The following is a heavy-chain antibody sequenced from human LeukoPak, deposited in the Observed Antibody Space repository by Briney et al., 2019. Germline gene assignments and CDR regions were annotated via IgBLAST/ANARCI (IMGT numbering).Heavy chain of an antibody. CDR2: IYSSGST. J-gene: IGHJ4*02. CDR3: ARDSEGSFDY. D-gene: IGHD2-15*01. Sequence: KPSETLSLTCTVSGGSISSSNYYWGWIRQTPGKGLEWIGSIYSSGSTYYNPSLKSPFTISVDTSKNQFSLKLSSVTAADTAVYYCARDSEGSFDYWGQGTLVTVSS. CDR1: GGSISSSNYY. V-gene: IGHV4-39*07.